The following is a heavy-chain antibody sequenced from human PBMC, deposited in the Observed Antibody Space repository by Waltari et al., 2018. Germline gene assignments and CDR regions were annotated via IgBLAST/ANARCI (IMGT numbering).Heavy chain of an antibody. Sequence: QVQLQESGAGLLKPSETLSLTCAVYGGSFSGYYWSWIRPPPGKGLEWIGEINHSGSTNYNPSLKSRVTISVDTSKNQFSLKLSSVTAADTAVYYCARGSLGSSWYGGWFDPWGQGTLVTVSS. J-gene: IGHJ5*02. CDR2: INHSGST. CDR1: GGSFSGYY. CDR3: ARGSLGSSWYGGWFDP. D-gene: IGHD6-13*01. V-gene: IGHV4-34*01.